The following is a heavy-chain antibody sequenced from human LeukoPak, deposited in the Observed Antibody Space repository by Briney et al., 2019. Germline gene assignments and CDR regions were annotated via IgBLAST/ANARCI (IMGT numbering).Heavy chain of an antibody. CDR1: AKSFTIFA. V-gene: IGHV1-18*01. J-gene: IGHJ3*02. CDR2: ISSYKGNT. Sequence: ASVKVSCKASAKSFTIFAIAWVRQAPGQGLEWMGWISSYKGNTNYAHKYQGRLTMTTDTSTTTAYMELRSLRSDDTAVYYCARGGDIVVIPAAIIYAFDIWGQGTMVTVSS. CDR3: ARGGDIVVIPAAIIYAFDI. D-gene: IGHD2-2*01.